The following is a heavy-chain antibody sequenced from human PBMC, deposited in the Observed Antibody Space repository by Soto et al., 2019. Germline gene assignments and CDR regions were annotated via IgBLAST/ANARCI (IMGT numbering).Heavy chain of an antibody. J-gene: IGHJ6*02. CDR2: IYPCDSDT. Sequence: GESLKISWKGSGCSFTSYLIGWVRQMPGKGREGVGVIYPCDSDTIYSPSFQGQVTISADKSISTAYLQWSSLKASDTAMYYCARHRDSSSSTFRHSSYGMDVWGQGTPVTVSS. CDR1: GCSFTSYL. V-gene: IGHV5-51*01. D-gene: IGHD6-13*01. CDR3: ARHRDSSSSTFRHSSYGMDV.